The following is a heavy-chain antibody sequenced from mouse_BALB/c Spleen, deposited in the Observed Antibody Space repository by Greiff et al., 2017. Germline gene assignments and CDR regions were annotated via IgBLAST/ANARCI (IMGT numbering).Heavy chain of an antibody. V-gene: IGHV1-4*02. D-gene: IGHD1-1*01. Sequence: QVQLQQSAAELARPGASVKMSCKASGYTFTSYTMHWVKQRPGQGLEWIGYINPSSGYTEYNQKFKDKTTLTADKSSSTAYMQLSSLTSEDSAVYYCASGYGSSYGYFDVWGAGTTVTVSS. CDR3: ASGYGSSYGYFDV. J-gene: IGHJ1*01. CDR2: INPSSGYT. CDR1: GYTFTSYT.